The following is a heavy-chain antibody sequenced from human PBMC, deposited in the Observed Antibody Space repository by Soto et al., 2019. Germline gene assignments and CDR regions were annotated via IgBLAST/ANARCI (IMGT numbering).Heavy chain of an antibody. CDR2: IGSSSKSTI. CDR3: ARDYFGSGSYPDPFDY. CDR1: GFTFSSYS. Sequence: GGSLRLSCAASGFTFSSYSMNWVRQAPGKGLEWVSYIGSSSKSTIYYTDSVRGRFTISRDNAKNSLYLQMNSLRDEDTAVYYCARDYFGSGSYPDPFDYWGRGTLVTVSS. J-gene: IGHJ4*02. D-gene: IGHD3-10*01. V-gene: IGHV3-48*02.